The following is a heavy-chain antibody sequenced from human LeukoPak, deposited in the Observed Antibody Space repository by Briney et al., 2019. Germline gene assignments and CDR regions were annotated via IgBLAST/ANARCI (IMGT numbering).Heavy chain of an antibody. J-gene: IGHJ6*02. CDR3: ATYTHWVAGDV. V-gene: IGHV3-7*01. CDR1: GFTFSDSC. CDR2: MNQDGSEK. D-gene: IGHD3-16*01. Sequence: GSLRLSCAASGFTFSDSCMSWVRPAPGKGLEWVANMNQDGSEKDYVDSVKGRFTISRDNARNSLYLQMGSLRAEDTAVYYCATYTHWVAGDVWGQGTTVTVSS.